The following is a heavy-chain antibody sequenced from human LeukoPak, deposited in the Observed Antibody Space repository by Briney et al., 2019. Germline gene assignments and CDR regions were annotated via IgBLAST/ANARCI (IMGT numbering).Heavy chain of an antibody. Sequence: GGSLRLSCAASGFTVSSNYMSWVRQAPGKGLEWVSVIYSGGSTYYADSVKGRFTISRDNSKNTLYLQMNSLRAEDTAVYYCARDSRCSGGSCLSGYYYGMDAWGQGTTVTVSS. CDR3: ARDSRCSGGSCLSGYYYGMDA. V-gene: IGHV3-53*01. CDR2: IYSGGST. D-gene: IGHD2-15*01. J-gene: IGHJ6*02. CDR1: GFTVSSNY.